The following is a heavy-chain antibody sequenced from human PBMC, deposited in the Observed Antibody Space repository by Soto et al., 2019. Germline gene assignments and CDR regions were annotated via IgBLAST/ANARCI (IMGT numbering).Heavy chain of an antibody. CDR3: ARDGRGIAAAGTFESYFDY. CDR1: GGTFSSYT. CDR2: IIPILGIA. D-gene: IGHD6-13*01. Sequence: QVQLVQSGAEVKKPGSSVKVSCKASGGTFSSYTTSWVRQAPGQGLEWMGRIIPILGIANYAQKFQGRVTITADKSTSTAYMELSRLRSEDTAVYYCARDGRGIAAAGTFESYFDYWGQGTLVTVSS. V-gene: IGHV1-69*08. J-gene: IGHJ4*02.